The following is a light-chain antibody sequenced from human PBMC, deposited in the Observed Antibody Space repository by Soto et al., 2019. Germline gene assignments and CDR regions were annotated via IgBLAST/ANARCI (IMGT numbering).Light chain of an antibody. CDR3: SSYAGFNTVI. V-gene: IGLV2-23*02. J-gene: IGLJ2*01. Sequence: QSALTQPASVSGSPGQSITISCTGTSNDVGSYNLVSWYQQHPGKAPKLMISAVTKRPAGVSSRFSASKSGNTASLTISGLQAEDEADYYCSSYAGFNTVIFGGGTKLTVL. CDR2: AVT. CDR1: SNDVGSYNL.